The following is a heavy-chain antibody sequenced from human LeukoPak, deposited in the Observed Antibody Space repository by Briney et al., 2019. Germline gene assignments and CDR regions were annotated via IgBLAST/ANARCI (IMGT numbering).Heavy chain of an antibody. CDR3: AREGMMAYYYDSSGLIDY. D-gene: IGHD3-22*01. Sequence: GASVKVSCKASGYTFTSYAMNWVRQAPGQGLEWMGWINTNTGNPTYAQGFTGRFVFSLDTSVSTAYLQISSLKAEDTAVYYCAREGMMAYYYDSSGLIDYWGQGTLVTVSS. V-gene: IGHV7-4-1*02. CDR1: GYTFTSYA. J-gene: IGHJ4*02. CDR2: INTNTGNP.